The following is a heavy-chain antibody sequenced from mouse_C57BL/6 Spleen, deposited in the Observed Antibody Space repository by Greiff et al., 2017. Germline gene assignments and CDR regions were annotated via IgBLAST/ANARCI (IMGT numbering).Heavy chain of an antibody. CDR1: GFTFPDYY. D-gene: IGHD1-1*01. CDR3: ARSPNTEYYFDY. Sequence: VQLMASGGGLVQPGGSLSLSCAASGFTFPDYYMSWVRQPPGKALEWLGFIRNKANGYTPEYSASVKVRFTISRDKSQSILYLQRNALRAEDSATDYGARSPNTEYYFDYWGKGTTLTVSA. V-gene: IGHV7-3*01. J-gene: IGHJ2*01. CDR2: IRNKANGYTP.